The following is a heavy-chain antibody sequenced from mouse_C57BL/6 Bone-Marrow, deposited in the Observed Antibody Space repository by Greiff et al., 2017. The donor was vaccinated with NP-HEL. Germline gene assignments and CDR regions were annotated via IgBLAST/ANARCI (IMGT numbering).Heavy chain of an antibody. CDR1: GYTFTSYT. CDR2: INPSSGYT. CDR3: ARGEVTTYFDV. D-gene: IGHD2-2*01. J-gene: IGHJ1*03. Sequence: QVQLQQSGAELARPGASVKMSCKASGYTFTSYTMHWVKQRPGQGLEWIGYINPSSGYTKYNQKFKDKATLTADKSSSTAYMQLSSLTSEDSAVYYCARGEVTTYFDVWGTGTTVTVSS. V-gene: IGHV1-4*01.